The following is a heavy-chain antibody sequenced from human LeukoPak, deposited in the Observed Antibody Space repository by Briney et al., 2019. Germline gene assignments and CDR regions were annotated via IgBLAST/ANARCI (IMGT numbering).Heavy chain of an antibody. Sequence: SETLSLTCTVSGGSISGYYWSWIRQPPGKGLEWIGEINHSGSTNYNPSLKSRVTISVDTSKNQFSLKLSSVTAADTAVYYCARHPASIAAAGKFNWFDPWGQGTLVTVSS. CDR3: ARHPASIAAAGKFNWFDP. J-gene: IGHJ5*02. V-gene: IGHV4-34*01. CDR2: INHSGST. D-gene: IGHD6-13*01. CDR1: GGSISGYY.